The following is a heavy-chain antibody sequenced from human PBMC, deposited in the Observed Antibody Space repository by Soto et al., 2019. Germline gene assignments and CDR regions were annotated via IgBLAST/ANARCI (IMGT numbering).Heavy chain of an antibody. Sequence: PSETLSLTCTVSGGSISSSNYYWGWIRQPPGKGLEWIGSIYYSGSTAYNSSLKSRVTMSVGTSKNQLSLRLSSVTAADTAVYYCASPTLGAFDIWGQGTMVTVSS. J-gene: IGHJ3*02. CDR2: IYYSGST. D-gene: IGHD3-16*01. V-gene: IGHV4-39*01. CDR3: ASPTLGAFDI. CDR1: GGSISSSNYY.